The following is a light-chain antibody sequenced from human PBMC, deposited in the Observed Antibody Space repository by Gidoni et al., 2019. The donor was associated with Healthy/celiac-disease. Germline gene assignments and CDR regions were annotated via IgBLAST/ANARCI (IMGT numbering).Light chain of an antibody. CDR2: AAS. CDR1: QSISSY. CDR3: QQSYCTPL. V-gene: IGKV1-39*01. Sequence: DIQMTQSPSSLSASVGDRVTITCRASQSISSYLNWYQQKPGKAPKLLIYAASSLKSGVPSRFSGSGSGTDFTLTISSLQPEDFATYYCQQSYCTPLFGGGTKVEIK. J-gene: IGKJ4*01.